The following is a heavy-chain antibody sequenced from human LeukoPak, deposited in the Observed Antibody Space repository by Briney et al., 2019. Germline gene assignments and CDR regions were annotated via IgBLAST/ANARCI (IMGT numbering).Heavy chain of an antibody. Sequence: SETLSLTCGVSGGSIDITNYWSWVRQAPGKGLEWIGEIAHDGTTNYNPSLRSRVAMSFDRANNQFSLSLTSVTAADTAVYYRTREDRPYCPFAYWGQGVLVTVSS. D-gene: IGHD1-26*01. J-gene: IGHJ4*02. CDR2: IAHDGTT. CDR1: GGSIDITNY. V-gene: IGHV4-4*02. CDR3: TREDRPYCPFAY.